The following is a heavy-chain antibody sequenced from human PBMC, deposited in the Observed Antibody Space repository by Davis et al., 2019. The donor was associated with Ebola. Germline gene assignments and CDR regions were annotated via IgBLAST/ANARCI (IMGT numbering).Heavy chain of an antibody. Sequence: AASVKVSCKASGYTFTSYYMHWVRQAPGQGLEWMGIINPSGGSTSYAQKLQGRVTMTTDTSTSTAYMELRSLRSDDTAVYFCARSITMIVVAYFDIWGQGTMVTVSS. D-gene: IGHD3-22*01. CDR2: INPSGGST. CDR1: GYTFTSYY. CDR3: ARSITMIVVAYFDI. J-gene: IGHJ3*02. V-gene: IGHV1-46*01.